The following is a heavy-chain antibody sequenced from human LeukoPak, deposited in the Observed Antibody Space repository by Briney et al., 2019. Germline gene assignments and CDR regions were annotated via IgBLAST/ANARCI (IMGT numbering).Heavy chain of an antibody. CDR1: GGTFSSYD. D-gene: IGHD2-2*01. CDR2: IIPIFGTA. Sequence: ASVKVSCKASGGTFSSYDISWVRQAPGQGLEWMGGIIPIFGTANYAQKFQGRVTITAHESTSTAYMELSSLRSEDTAVYYCAREGLGFHQLLFGYFDYWGQGTLVTVSS. V-gene: IGHV1-69*01. J-gene: IGHJ4*02. CDR3: AREGLGFHQLLFGYFDY.